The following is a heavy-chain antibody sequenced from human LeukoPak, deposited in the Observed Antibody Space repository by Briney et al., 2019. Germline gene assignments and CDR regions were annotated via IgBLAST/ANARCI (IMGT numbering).Heavy chain of an antibody. V-gene: IGHV3-23*01. CDR1: GFSFNSCA. J-gene: IGHJ1*01. CDR2: INNDGDST. CDR3: AQQVGYCSSGNCYFTY. Sequence: GGSLRLSCAASGFSFNSCAMSWVRQAPAKGLEWVSAINNDGDSTYSADSVKGRFTVSRDNSKNTLYLQMNSLRAEDAAVYYCAQQVGYCSSGNCYFTYWGQGTLVTVSS. D-gene: IGHD2-15*01.